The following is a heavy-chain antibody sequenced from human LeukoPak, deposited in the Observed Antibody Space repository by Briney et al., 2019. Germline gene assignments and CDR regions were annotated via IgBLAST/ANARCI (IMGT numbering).Heavy chain of an antibody. CDR1: GFTFSTYS. D-gene: IGHD2-15*01. V-gene: IGHV3-21*01. Sequence: GGSLRLSCAASGFTFSTYSMNWVRQAPGKGLEWVSSIISSSSYVYYADSVKGRFTISRDNAKNSLYLQMNSLRAEDTAVYYCARDPQYCSGGSCYSFDYWGQGTLVTVSS. CDR3: ARDPQYCSGGSCYSFDY. CDR2: IISSSSYV. J-gene: IGHJ4*02.